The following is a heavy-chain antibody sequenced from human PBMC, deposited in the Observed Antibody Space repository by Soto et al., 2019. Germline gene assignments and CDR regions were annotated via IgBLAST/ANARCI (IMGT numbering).Heavy chain of an antibody. J-gene: IGHJ4*02. CDR1: GFTFSSYA. CDR2: ISSSSSYI. V-gene: IGHV3-21*01. CDR3: ARGQQLVSY. D-gene: IGHD6-13*01. Sequence: EVQLLESGGGLVQPGGSLRLSCAASGFTFSSYAMSWVRQAPGKGLEWVSAISSSSSYIYYADSVKGRFTISRDNAKNSLYLQMNSLRAEDTAVYYCARGQQLVSYWGQGTLVTVSS.